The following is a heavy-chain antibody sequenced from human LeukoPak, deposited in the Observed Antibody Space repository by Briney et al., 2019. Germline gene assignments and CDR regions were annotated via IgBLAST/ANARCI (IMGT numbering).Heavy chain of an antibody. V-gene: IGHV3-7*01. CDR2: IKQDGSDK. CDR1: GFTFSFYW. Sequence: GGSLRLSCAASGFTFSFYWMSWVRQAPGKGLEWVANIKQDGSDKYYVDSVKGRFTISRDNAKNSLYLQMNSLRAEDTAVYYCATAKEMDVWGQGTTVTVSS. CDR3: ATAKEMDV. J-gene: IGHJ6*02.